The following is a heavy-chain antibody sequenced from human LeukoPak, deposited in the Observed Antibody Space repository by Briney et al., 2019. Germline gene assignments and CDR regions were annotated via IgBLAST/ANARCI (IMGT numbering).Heavy chain of an antibody. Sequence: AGGSLRVSRAASGFIFRSYWMSWVRQAPGKGLEWVANINQDGSEKYYVDSVKGRFTISRDNAKNSLYLQMNSLRVDDTAVYYCATDLYYWGQGTLVTVSS. CDR2: INQDGSEK. J-gene: IGHJ4*02. V-gene: IGHV3-7*04. CDR1: GFIFRSYW. CDR3: ATDLYY.